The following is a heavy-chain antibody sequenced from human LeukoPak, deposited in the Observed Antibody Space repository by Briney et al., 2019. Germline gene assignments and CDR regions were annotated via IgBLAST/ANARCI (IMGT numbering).Heavy chain of an antibody. CDR3: ARDLDPYSYYYMDV. V-gene: IGHV3-7*01. CDR1: GFTFGTSW. D-gene: IGHD3-3*01. J-gene: IGHJ6*03. CDR2: IKHDGTEK. Sequence: GGSLRLSCVGSGFTFGTSWMTWVRQAPGKGLEWVASIKHDGTEKYYVDSVKGRFTISRDNAKNSLYLQMNSLRAEDTAVYYCARDLDPYSYYYMDVWGKGTTVTVSS.